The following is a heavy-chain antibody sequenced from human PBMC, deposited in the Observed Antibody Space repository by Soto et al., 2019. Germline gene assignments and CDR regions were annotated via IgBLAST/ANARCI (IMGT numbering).Heavy chain of an antibody. CDR2: ISAYNGNT. Sequence: GASVKVSCKASGYAFTSYGISWVRQAPGQGLEWMGWISAYNGNTNYAQKLQGRVTMTTDTSTSTAYMELRSLRSDDTAVYYCARRSRASYYYGSGSYSGPYYFDYWGQGTLVTVS. CDR3: ARRSRASYYYGSGSYSGPYYFDY. CDR1: GYAFTSYG. D-gene: IGHD3-10*01. V-gene: IGHV1-18*01. J-gene: IGHJ4*02.